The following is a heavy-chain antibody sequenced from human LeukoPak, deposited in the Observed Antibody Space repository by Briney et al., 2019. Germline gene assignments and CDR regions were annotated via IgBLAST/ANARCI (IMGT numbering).Heavy chain of an antibody. Sequence: GGSLRLSCAASGFIVSSNYMSWVRQAPGKGLEWVANIKQDGSEKYYVDSVKGRFTISRDNAKSSLYLQMNSLRAEDTAVYYCARDSRGARTGYSNYWGQGTLVTVSS. V-gene: IGHV3-7*04. D-gene: IGHD3/OR15-3a*01. J-gene: IGHJ4*02. CDR1: GFIVSSNY. CDR2: IKQDGSEK. CDR3: ARDSRGARTGYSNY.